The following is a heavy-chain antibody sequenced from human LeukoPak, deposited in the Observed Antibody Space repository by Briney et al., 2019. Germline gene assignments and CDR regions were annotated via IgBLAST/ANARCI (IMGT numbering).Heavy chain of an antibody. CDR3: AKPRAMTTGVGRYFDL. V-gene: IGHV3-23*01. D-gene: IGHD1-1*01. CDR2: ISGGGEDT. Sequence: GGSLRLSCAASGFTFTSYAMSWIRQAPGKGLEWVPAISGGGEDTYYPASVKGRFTISRDNSKNTLYLQMNSLRAEDTAIYYCAKPRAMTTGVGRYFDLWGRGTLVTVSS. J-gene: IGHJ2*01. CDR1: GFTFTSYA.